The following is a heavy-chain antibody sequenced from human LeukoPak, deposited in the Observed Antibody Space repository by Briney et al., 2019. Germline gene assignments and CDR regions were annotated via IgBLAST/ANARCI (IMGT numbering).Heavy chain of an antibody. CDR1: GYTFSNYY. CDR3: ARDSVRTSGYYYFDY. CDR2: INPNSGGT. J-gene: IGHJ4*02. D-gene: IGHD3-22*01. V-gene: IGHV1-2*02. Sequence: GASVKVSFKASGYTFSNYYMHWVRQAPGQGLEWMGWINPNSGGTNYVQKFQGRVTMTRDTSISTAYMELSRLRSDDTAVYYCARDSVRTSGYYYFDYWGQGTLVTVSS.